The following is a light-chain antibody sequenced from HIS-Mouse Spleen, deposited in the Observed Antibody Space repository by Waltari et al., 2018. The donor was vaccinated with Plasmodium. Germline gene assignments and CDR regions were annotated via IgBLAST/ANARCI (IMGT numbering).Light chain of an antibody. Sequence: SSELTQDPAVSVALGQSVRITCQGDSHRSYYASWYQQKPGQAPVLVIYGKNNRPSGIPDRFSGSSSGNTASLTITGAQAEDEADYYCNSRDSSGTHGVFGGGTKLTVL. CDR1: SHRSYY. CDR2: GKN. CDR3: NSRDSSGTHGV. V-gene: IGLV3-19*01. J-gene: IGLJ2*01.